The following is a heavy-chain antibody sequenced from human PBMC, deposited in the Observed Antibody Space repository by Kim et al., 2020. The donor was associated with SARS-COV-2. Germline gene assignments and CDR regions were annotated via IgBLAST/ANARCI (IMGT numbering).Heavy chain of an antibody. J-gene: IGHJ4*02. CDR1: GGSISSSNW. V-gene: IGHV4-4*02. CDR3: ARAGGAVAGRNSGFDY. Sequence: SETLSLTCAVSGGSISSSNWWSWVRQPPGKGLEWIGEIYHSGSTNYNPSLKSRVTISVDKSKNQFSLKLSSVTAADTAVYYCARAGGAVAGRNSGFDYWGQGTLVTVSS. CDR2: IYHSGST. D-gene: IGHD6-19*01.